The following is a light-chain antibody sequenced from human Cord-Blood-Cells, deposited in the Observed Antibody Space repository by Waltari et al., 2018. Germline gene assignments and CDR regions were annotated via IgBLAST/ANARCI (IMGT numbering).Light chain of an antibody. Sequence: QSALTQPRSVSGSPGQSVTISCTGTSSDVGGYNYVSWYQQHPGKAPKLMIYDVSKRPSGVPELFAGSKAGNTAALTIAGLQAEDEADDYCCSDAGSYVVFGGGTKLTVL. CDR1: SSDVGGYNY. V-gene: IGLV2-11*01. CDR3: CSDAGSYVV. J-gene: IGLJ2*01. CDR2: DVS.